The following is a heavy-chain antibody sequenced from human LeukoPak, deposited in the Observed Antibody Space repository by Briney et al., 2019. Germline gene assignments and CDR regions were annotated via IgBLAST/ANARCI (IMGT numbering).Heavy chain of an antibody. V-gene: IGHV3-23*01. Sequence: GGSLRLSCAASGFTFSSYAMSWVRQAPGKGLEWVSAISGSGGSTYYADSVKGRFTISRDNSKNTLYLQMNSRRAEDTAVYYCARTRTSSGYYYFDYWGQGTLVTVSS. CDR1: GFTFSSYA. J-gene: IGHJ4*02. CDR2: ISGSGGST. CDR3: ARTRTSSGYYYFDY. D-gene: IGHD3-22*01.